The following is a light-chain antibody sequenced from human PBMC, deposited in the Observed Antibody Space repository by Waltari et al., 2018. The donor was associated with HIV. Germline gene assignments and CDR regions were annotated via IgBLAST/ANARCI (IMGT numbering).Light chain of an antibody. J-gene: IGKJ3*01. CDR3: QQFHSLPLT. CDR1: QDIGNH. Sequence: DIHITQSPSSLSAPVGGKVNITCRPSQDIGNHLSWYLQRPGRGPELLIYDPSTLEAGVPSMSNGRGSGTTFTFVISSLRPEDSATYFCQQFHSLPLTSGPGTTVDIK. V-gene: IGKV1-33*01. CDR2: DPS.